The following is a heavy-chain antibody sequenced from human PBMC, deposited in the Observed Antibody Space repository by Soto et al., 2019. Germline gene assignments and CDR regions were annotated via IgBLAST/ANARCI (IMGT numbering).Heavy chain of an antibody. V-gene: IGHV4-59*01. D-gene: IGHD6-19*01. CDR1: GGSISSYY. CDR3: ARGGSSGSKYYYYYMDV. CDR2: IYYSGRT. J-gene: IGHJ6*03. Sequence: SETLSLTCTVSGGSISSYYWSWIRQPPGKGLEWIGYIYYSGRTNYNPSHKSRVTISVDTSKNQFSLKMSSVTAADTAVYYCARGGSSGSKYYYYYMDVWGKGTTVTVSS.